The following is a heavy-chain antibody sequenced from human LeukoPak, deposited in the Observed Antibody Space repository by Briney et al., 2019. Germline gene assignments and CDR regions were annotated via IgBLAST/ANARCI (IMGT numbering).Heavy chain of an antibody. V-gene: IGHV4-61*02. Sequence: SETLSLTCIVSGGSISSGSYYWSWIRQPAGKGLEWIGRIYTSGSTNYNPSLKSRVTISVDTSKNQFSLKLSSVTAADTAVYYCAREATSLYCGGDCYSSPTYFDYWGQGTLVTVSS. J-gene: IGHJ4*02. CDR3: AREATSLYCGGDCYSSPTYFDY. CDR1: GGSISSGSYY. CDR2: IYTSGST. D-gene: IGHD2-21*02.